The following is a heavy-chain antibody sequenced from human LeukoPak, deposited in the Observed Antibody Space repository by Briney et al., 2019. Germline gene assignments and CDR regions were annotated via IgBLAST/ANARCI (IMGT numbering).Heavy chain of an antibody. CDR1: GGSISSYY. V-gene: IGHV4-59*01. CDR2: IYYSGST. D-gene: IGHD3-3*01. CDR3: ARVVAETRRITTFGVVTQLDYFDY. J-gene: IGHJ4*02. Sequence: SETLSLTCTVSGGSISSYYWSWIRQPPGKGLEWIGYIYYSGSTNYNPSLKSRVTISVDTSKNQFSLKLSSVTAADTAVYYCARVVAETRRITTFGVVTQLDYFDYWGQGTLVTVSS.